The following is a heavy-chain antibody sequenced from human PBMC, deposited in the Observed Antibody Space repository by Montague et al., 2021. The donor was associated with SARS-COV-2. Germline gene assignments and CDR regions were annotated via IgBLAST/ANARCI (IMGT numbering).Heavy chain of an antibody. D-gene: IGHD6-19*01. Sequence: TLSLTCTVSGGSISSGDYYWSWIRQHPGKGLEWIGYIYYSGSTYYNPSLQSRVTMSVDTSKNQFSLKLSSVTAADMAVYYCARGGSYSSGWYGVDYYYGMDVWGQGTTVTVSS. CDR3: ARGGSYSSGWYGVDYYYGMDV. V-gene: IGHV4-31*03. CDR2: IYYSGST. CDR1: GGSISSGDYY. J-gene: IGHJ6*02.